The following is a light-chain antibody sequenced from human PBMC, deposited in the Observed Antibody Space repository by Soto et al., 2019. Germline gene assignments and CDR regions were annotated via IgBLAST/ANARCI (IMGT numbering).Light chain of an antibody. Sequence: EIVLTQSPGTLSLSPGERATLSYRASPSVSKTYLAWYQQKPGQAPRLLMFGVSSRATGIPDRFSGSGSGTDFTLTISRLEPGDFAVYFCQQYGTLPWTFGQGTKVEIK. V-gene: IGKV3-20*01. CDR1: PSVSKTY. J-gene: IGKJ1*01. CDR3: QQYGTLPWT. CDR2: GVS.